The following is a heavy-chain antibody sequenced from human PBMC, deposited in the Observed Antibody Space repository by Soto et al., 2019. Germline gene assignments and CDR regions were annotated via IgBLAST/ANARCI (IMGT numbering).Heavy chain of an antibody. V-gene: IGHV4-38-2*01. J-gene: IGHJ4*02. D-gene: IGHD3-22*01. CDR2: IHHTGTT. CDR3: ARGYGSGSFDF. Sequence: SETLSLTCGVSGYSISSGYYWGWIRQSPGKGLEWIGNIHHTGTTFYNPSLKSRVTMSVGASKNQFSLNLSSVTAADTAVYYCARGYGSGSFDFWGQGSLVTVSS. CDR1: GYSISSGYY.